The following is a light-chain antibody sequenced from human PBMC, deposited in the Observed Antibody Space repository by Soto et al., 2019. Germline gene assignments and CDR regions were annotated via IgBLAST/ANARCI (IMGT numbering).Light chain of an antibody. Sequence: QSALTQPPSASGSPGQSVTISSTGTSSDVGGYNYVSWYQQHPGKAPKLMIYEASKRPSGVPDRFSGSKSGNTASLTVSGLQAEYEADYYCSSYAGSNNYVFGTGTKLTVL. V-gene: IGLV2-8*01. CDR1: SSDVGGYNY. J-gene: IGLJ1*01. CDR3: SSYAGSNNYV. CDR2: EAS.